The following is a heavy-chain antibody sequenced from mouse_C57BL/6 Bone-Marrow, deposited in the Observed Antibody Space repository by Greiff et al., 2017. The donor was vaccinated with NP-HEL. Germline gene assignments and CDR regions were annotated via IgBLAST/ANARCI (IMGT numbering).Heavy chain of an antibody. Sequence: QVQLKQPGAELVRPGSSVKLSCKASGYTFTSYWMDWVKQRPGQGLEWIGNIYPSDSETHYNQKFKDKATLTVDKSSSTAYMQLSSLTSEDSAVYYCATPFYYGSSLAWFAYWGQGTLVTVSA. CDR1: GYTFTSYW. CDR2: IYPSDSET. CDR3: ATPFYYGSSLAWFAY. D-gene: IGHD1-1*01. V-gene: IGHV1-61*01. J-gene: IGHJ3*01.